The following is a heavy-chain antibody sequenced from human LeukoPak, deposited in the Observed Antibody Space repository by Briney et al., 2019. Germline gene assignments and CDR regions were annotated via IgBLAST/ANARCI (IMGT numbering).Heavy chain of an antibody. J-gene: IGHJ3*02. CDR3: ARKRSPGAFDI. CDR2: ISSSGSTI. Sequence: GGSLRLSCAASGFTFSSYNMNWVRQAPGKGLEWVSYISSSGSTIYYADSVKGRSTISRDNAKNSLYLQMNSLRAEDTAVYYCARKRSPGAFDIWGQGTMVTVSS. CDR1: GFTFSSYN. V-gene: IGHV3-48*04.